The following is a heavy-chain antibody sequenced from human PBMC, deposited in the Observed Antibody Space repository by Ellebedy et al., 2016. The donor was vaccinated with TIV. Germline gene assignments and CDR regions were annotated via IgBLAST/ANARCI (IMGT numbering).Heavy chain of an antibody. CDR1: RGTFSSYA. V-gene: IGHV1-69*04. J-gene: IGHJ5*02. CDR2: IIPILGIA. D-gene: IGHD2-15*01. Sequence: SVKVSXKASRGTFSSYAISWVRQAPGQGLEWMGRIIPILGIANYAQKFQGRVTITRDTSASTAYMELSSLRSEDTAVYYCARVDVSEYCSGGSCYSGNWFDPWGQGTLVTVSS. CDR3: ARVDVSEYCSGGSCYSGNWFDP.